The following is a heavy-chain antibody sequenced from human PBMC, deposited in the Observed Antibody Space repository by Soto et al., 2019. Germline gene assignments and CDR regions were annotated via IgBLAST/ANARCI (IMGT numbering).Heavy chain of an antibody. V-gene: IGHV3-30-3*01. CDR3: ASPRLSSDGTTPIDY. CDR1: GFTFNNYA. D-gene: IGHD1-1*01. CDR2: ISFDGSTK. Sequence: QAQLVESGGGVVQPGRSLRLSCAASGFTFNNYAMHWVRQAPGKGLEWVAVISFDGSTKYYADSVKGRFTISRDNSKNTLYLQMNSLRADDTAVYYCASPRLSSDGTTPIDYWGQGTLVTVSS. J-gene: IGHJ4*02.